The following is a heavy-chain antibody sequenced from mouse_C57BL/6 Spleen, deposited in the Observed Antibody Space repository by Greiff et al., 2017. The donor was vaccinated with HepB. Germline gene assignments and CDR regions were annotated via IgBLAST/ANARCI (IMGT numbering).Heavy chain of an antibody. J-gene: IGHJ2*01. CDR2: ISSGSSTI. CDR3: ARNCERGYFDY. CDR1: GFTFSDYG. V-gene: IGHV5-17*01. Sequence: EVQVVESGGGLVKPGGSLKLSCAASGFTFSDYGMHWVRQAPEKGLEWVGYISSGSSTIYYADTVKGRFTISRDNAKNTLFLQMTSLRSEDTAMYYCARNCERGYFDYWGQGTTLTVSS. D-gene: IGHD4-1*01.